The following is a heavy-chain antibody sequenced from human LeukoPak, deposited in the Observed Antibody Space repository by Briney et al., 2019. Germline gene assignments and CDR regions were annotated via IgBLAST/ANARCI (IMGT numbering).Heavy chain of an antibody. V-gene: IGHV1-69*13. CDR1: GGTFSSYA. CDR2: IIPIFGTA. Sequence: GASVKVSCKASGGTFSSYAISWVRQAPGQGLEWMGGIIPIFGTANYAQKFQGRVTITADESTSTAYMELSSLRSEDAAVYYCASRRCTNGVCYYWYFDLWGRGTLVTVSS. D-gene: IGHD2-8*01. CDR3: ASRRCTNGVCYYWYFDL. J-gene: IGHJ2*01.